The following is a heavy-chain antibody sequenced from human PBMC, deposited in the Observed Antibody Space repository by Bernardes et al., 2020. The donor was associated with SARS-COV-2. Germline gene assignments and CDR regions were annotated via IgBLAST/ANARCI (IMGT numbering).Heavy chain of an antibody. Sequence: GYLTPSRAVIGFTLSRYGGQRVRPAPGKGLEWVAVIAYDGSNKYYADSVKGRFTISRDNAKNTLYLQMIAPRGDDTAVYYCTRGPIDGYGRFEYWGQGTLVTVTS. CDR1: GFTLSRYG. CDR2: IAYDGSNK. CDR3: TRGPIDGYGRFEY. D-gene: IGHD5-12*01. V-gene: IGHV3-30*03. J-gene: IGHJ4*02.